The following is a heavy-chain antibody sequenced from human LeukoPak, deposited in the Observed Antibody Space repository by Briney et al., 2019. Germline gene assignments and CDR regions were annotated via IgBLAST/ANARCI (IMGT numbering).Heavy chain of an antibody. J-gene: IGHJ5*02. CDR3: ARGTCCSSTSCYSGKYNWFDP. Sequence: PGASVKVSCKASGYTFTGYYMHWVRQAPGQGLEWMGWINPNSGGTNYAQKFQGRVTMTRDTSISTAYMELSRLRSDDTAVYYCARGTCCSSTSCYSGKYNWFDPWGQGTLVTVSS. CDR1: GYTFTGYY. CDR2: INPNSGGT. V-gene: IGHV1-2*02. D-gene: IGHD2-2*02.